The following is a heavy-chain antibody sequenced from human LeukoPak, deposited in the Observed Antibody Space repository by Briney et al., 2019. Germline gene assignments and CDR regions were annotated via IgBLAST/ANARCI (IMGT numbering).Heavy chain of an antibody. CDR1: GYTFTGYY. Sequence: ASVKVSCKASGYTFTGYYMNWVRQAPGQGLEWMGWINPNSGGTNYAQKFQGRVTMTRDTSISTAYMELSRLRSDDTAVYYCARGRLKREYIVRGVLDYWGQGTLVTVSS. CDR3: ARGRLKREYIVRGVLDY. V-gene: IGHV1-2*02. J-gene: IGHJ4*02. D-gene: IGHD3-10*01. CDR2: INPNSGGT.